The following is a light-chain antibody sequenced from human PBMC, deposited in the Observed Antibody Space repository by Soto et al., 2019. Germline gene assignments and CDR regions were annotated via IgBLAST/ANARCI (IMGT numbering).Light chain of an antibody. CDR2: GNR. CDR1: SSNLGAGYD. Sequence: QAVVTQPPSVSGAPGQRVTISCTGNSSNLGAGYDVHWYQQLPGAAPKLVIFGNRNRPSGVPGRFSGSKSGTSASLAVTGLQAEDEADYYCQAYDYSLTASVFGGGTKLTVL. V-gene: IGLV1-40*01. J-gene: IGLJ3*02. CDR3: QAYDYSLTASV.